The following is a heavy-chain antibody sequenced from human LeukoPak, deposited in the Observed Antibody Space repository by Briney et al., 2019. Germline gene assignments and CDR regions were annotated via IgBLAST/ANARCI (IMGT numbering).Heavy chain of an antibody. CDR3: TRHPYGVLDY. D-gene: IGHD4-17*01. CDR2: IKQDGTEK. J-gene: IGHJ4*02. V-gene: IGHV3-7*01. CDR1: GFSFDTYW. Sequence: GGSLRLSCAVSGFSFDTYWMTWVRQAPGKGLEWVANIKQDGTEKYYVDSVKGRFTISRDNAKNSLYLQMDSLRAEDTAVYYCTRHPYGVLDYWGQGTLVTVSS.